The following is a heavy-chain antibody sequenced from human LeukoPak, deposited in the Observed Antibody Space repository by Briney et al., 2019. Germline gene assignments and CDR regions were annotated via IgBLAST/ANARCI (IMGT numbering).Heavy chain of an antibody. V-gene: IGHV3-23*01. CDR2: ISDGGGRT. D-gene: IGHD2-8*02. CDR1: GFTFSSNG. J-gene: IGHJ5*02. Sequence: GGTLRLSCAASGFTFSSNGMSWVRQAPGKGLEWVSGISDGGGRTYYAASVKGRFTISRDNSKNILYLQMNSLTAEDTAVYYCAALLSTGWHNWFDPWGQGTLVTVSS. CDR3: AALLSTGWHNWFDP.